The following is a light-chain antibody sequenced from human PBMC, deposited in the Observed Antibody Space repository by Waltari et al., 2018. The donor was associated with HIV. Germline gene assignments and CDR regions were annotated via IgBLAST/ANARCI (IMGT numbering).Light chain of an antibody. J-gene: IGKJ3*01. CDR1: QNLGSY. CDR2: KTS. CDR3: QQTYYVPFT. Sequence: QMSQSPSSLAASVGDRVSITCRASQNLGSYLSWYRQGPGKAPVLLIYKTSRLHTGVSSRFSGSGSVTEFTLTITDLQPEDFATYVCQQTYYVPFTFGPGTTVDV. V-gene: IGKV1-39*01.